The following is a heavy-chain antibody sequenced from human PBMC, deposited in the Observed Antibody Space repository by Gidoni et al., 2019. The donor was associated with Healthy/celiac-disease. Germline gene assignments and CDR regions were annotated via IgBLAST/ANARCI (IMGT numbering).Heavy chain of an antibody. J-gene: IGHJ2*01. CDR2: IYYSGST. CDR3: ARDRYSYDSSSWYFDL. CDR1: SGDYY. D-gene: IGHD3-22*01. V-gene: IGHV4-30-4*01. Sequence: SGDYYWSWIRQPPGKGLEWIGYIYYSGSTYYNPSLKSRVTISVDTSKNQFSLKLSSVTAADTAVYYCARDRYSYDSSSWYFDLWGRGTLVTVSS.